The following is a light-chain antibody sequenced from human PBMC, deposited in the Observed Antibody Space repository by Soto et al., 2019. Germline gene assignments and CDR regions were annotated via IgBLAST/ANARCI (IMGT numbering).Light chain of an antibody. J-gene: IGLJ3*02. CDR2: SSN. Sequence: QSVLTQPPSASATPGQRVTISCSGSSSNIARRSVYWYQLPGTAPKLLMYSSNLRPSGVPDRFSGSKSGTSASLAISGLQSEDEADYYCATWDVSLNGRVFGGGTKLTVL. CDR1: SSNIARRS. V-gene: IGLV1-44*01. CDR3: ATWDVSLNGRV.